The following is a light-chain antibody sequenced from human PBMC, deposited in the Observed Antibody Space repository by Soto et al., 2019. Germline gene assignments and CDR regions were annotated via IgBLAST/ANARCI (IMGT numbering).Light chain of an antibody. Sequence: QSVLTQPASVSGSPGQSITISCTGTSSDVGGYNYVSWYQQHPGKAPKLMMYDVSNRPSGVSNRFSGSKSVNTASLTISGLQAEDEADYYRSSYTSSSTLLYVFGTGTKLTVL. CDR3: SSYTSSSTLLYV. V-gene: IGLV2-14*03. J-gene: IGLJ1*01. CDR1: SSDVGGYNY. CDR2: DVS.